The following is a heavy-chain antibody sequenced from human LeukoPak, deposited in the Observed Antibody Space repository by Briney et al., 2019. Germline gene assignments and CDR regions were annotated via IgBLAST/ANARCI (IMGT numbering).Heavy chain of an antibody. J-gene: IGHJ4*02. CDR1: GFTFRGYA. CDR3: ARTPYYYASGTYYPVGPFDS. D-gene: IGHD3-10*01. V-gene: IGHV3-30*09. Sequence: GGSVRLLCVASGFTFRGYALHWLGPAPRKERAGVAGISNEGMKTYYSDSVKGRFAISRDNSKETLYLQMDRLRPADTAVYFCARTPYYYASGTYYPVGPFDSWGQVTLVTVSS. CDR2: ISNEGMKT.